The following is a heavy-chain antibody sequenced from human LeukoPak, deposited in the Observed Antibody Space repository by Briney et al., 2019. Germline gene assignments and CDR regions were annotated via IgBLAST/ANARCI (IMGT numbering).Heavy chain of an antibody. Sequence: SETLSLTRAVYGGSFSGYYWSWIRQPPGKGLEWIGEINHSGSTNYNPSLKSRVTISVDTSKNQFSLKLSSVTAADTAVYYCAARGGNIPPHSFDCWGQGTLVTVSS. J-gene: IGHJ4*02. D-gene: IGHD1/OR15-1a*01. CDR2: INHSGST. CDR1: GGSFSGYY. V-gene: IGHV4-34*01. CDR3: AARGGNIPPHSFDC.